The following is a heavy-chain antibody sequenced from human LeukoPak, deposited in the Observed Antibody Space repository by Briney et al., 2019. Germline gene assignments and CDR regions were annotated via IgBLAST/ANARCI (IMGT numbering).Heavy chain of an antibody. D-gene: IGHD6-13*01. CDR1: GGSFSGYY. V-gene: IGHV4-34*01. CDR3: ARPRIAAAGPFDP. J-gene: IGHJ5*02. CDR2: INHSGST. Sequence: PSETLSLTCAVYGGSFSGYYWSWIRQPPGKGLEWIGEINHSGSTNYNPSLKSRVTISVDTSKNQFSLKLSSVTAADTAVYYCARPRIAAAGPFDPWGQGTLVTVSS.